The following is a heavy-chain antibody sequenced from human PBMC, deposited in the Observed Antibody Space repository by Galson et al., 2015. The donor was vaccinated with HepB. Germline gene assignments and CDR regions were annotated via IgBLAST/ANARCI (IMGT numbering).Heavy chain of an antibody. CDR2: ITTDGAGT. D-gene: IGHD3-9*01. V-gene: IGHV3-64D*08. J-gene: IGHJ3*01. CDR1: GFNFNYYA. Sequence: SLRLSCAASGFNFNYYAMHWVRQAPGRGLEYISGITTDGAGTNYADFVRGRFPISRDNSRKSLNLQMTSLRPDDTALYYCVKEDILSGFLVGSFHVWGQGTMVTVSS. CDR3: VKEDILSGFLVGSFHV.